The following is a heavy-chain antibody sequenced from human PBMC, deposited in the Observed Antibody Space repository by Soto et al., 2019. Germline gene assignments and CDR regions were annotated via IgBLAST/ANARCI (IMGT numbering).Heavy chain of an antibody. CDR3: ARDKRDLRFLEWSYYFDY. V-gene: IGHV3-30-3*01. J-gene: IGHJ4*02. D-gene: IGHD3-3*01. Sequence: QVQLVESGGGVVQPGRSLRLSCAPSGFTFSNYAMHWVRQAPGKGLEWVAVISYDGSNKYYADSVKGRFTISRDKSKNPPYLQMNSLRAEDTAVYYCARDKRDLRFLEWSYYFDYCGQGTLVTVSS. CDR2: ISYDGSNK. CDR1: GFTFSNYA.